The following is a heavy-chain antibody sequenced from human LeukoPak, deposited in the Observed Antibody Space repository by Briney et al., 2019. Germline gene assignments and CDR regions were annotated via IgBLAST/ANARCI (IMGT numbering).Heavy chain of an antibody. CDR3: AAKGAGTPPY. V-gene: IGHV3-23*01. Sequence: GGSLRLSCTTSGFNFNNAWMNWVRQAPGKGLEWVLAISGSGGSTYYADSVKGRFTISRDNSKNTLYLQMNSLRAEDTAVYYCAAKGAGTPPYWGQGTLVTVSS. D-gene: IGHD1-7*01. CDR1: GFNFNNAW. J-gene: IGHJ4*02. CDR2: ISGSGGST.